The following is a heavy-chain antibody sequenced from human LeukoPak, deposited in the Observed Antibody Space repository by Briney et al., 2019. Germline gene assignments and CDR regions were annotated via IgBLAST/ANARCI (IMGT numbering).Heavy chain of an antibody. CDR2: IIPIFGTA. V-gene: IGHV1-69*05. Sequence: SVKVSCKASGGTFSSYAISWVRQAPGQWLEWMGGIIPIFGTANYAQKFQGRVTITTDESTSTAYMELSRLRFEDTAVYYCARVEVGAGVVDYWGQGTLVTVSS. CDR1: GGTFSSYA. J-gene: IGHJ4*02. CDR3: ARVEVGAGVVDY. D-gene: IGHD1-26*01.